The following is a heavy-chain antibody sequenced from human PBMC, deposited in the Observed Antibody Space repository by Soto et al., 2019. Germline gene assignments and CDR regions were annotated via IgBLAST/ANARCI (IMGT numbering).Heavy chain of an antibody. CDR3: ARDRVATRGPYYYYGMDV. CDR2: ISGSGGST. J-gene: IGHJ6*02. V-gene: IGHV3-23*01. Sequence: GGSLRLSCAASGFTFSSYAMSWVRQAPGKGLEWVSAISGSGGSTYYADSVKGRFTISRDNSKNTLYLQMNSLRAEDTAVYSCARDRVATRGPYYYYGMDVWGQGTTVTV. CDR1: GFTFSSYA. D-gene: IGHD5-12*01.